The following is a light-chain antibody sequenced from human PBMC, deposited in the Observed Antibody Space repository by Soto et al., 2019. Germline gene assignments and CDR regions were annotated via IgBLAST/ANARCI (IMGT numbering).Light chain of an antibody. Sequence: QSVLTQPPSASGTPGQRVTISCSGSSSNIGSNTVNWYQQLPGTAPKLLIYSNNQRPSGVPDRFSGSKSGTSASLAISGLPSEDEPDDYCTAWDDSLNSYVFGTGTTVTVL. CDR3: TAWDDSLNSYV. V-gene: IGLV1-44*01. CDR1: SSNIGSNT. CDR2: SNN. J-gene: IGLJ1*01.